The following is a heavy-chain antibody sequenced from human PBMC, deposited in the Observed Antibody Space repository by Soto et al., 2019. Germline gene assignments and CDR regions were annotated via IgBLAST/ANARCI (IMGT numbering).Heavy chain of an antibody. Sequence: SVKVSCKDSGGTFSSYAIGWVRQAPGQGLEWMGGIIPIFGTANYAQKFQGRVTITADESTSTAYMELSSLRSEDTAVYYCARDASYCSSTSCYKPRGLGYYYYGMDVWGQGTRVTVSS. V-gene: IGHV1-69*13. CDR3: ARDASYCSSTSCYKPRGLGYYYYGMDV. CDR2: IIPIFGTA. J-gene: IGHJ6*02. D-gene: IGHD2-2*02. CDR1: GGTFSSYA.